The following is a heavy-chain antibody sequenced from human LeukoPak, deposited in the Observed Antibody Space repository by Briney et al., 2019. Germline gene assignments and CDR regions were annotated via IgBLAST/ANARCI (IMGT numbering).Heavy chain of an antibody. D-gene: IGHD3-3*01. CDR3: ASGFWSGYYSPPYY. J-gene: IGHJ4*02. CDR1: GFAVSDNY. CDR2: IYSGGST. Sequence: GSLRLSCAASGFAVSDNYMSWVRRAPGKGLEWVSVIYSGGSTYYADSVKGRFTISRDNSENTVYLQMNNLRAEDTAVYYCASGFWSGYYSPPYYWGQGTLVTVSS. V-gene: IGHV3-66*01.